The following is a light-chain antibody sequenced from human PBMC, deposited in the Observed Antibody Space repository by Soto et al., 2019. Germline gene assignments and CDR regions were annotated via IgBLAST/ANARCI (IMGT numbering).Light chain of an antibody. V-gene: IGKV3-11*01. Sequence: EIVVTQSPATLSLSPGDRATLSYRASRSVSIYLAWYQQKPGQAPRLLIYDTSHRAAGIPARFSGSGSGTDFTLTISSLEPEDFAIYYCQQRSSWMWAFGQGTRVEVK. CDR3: QQRSSWMWA. J-gene: IGKJ1*01. CDR1: RSVSIY. CDR2: DTS.